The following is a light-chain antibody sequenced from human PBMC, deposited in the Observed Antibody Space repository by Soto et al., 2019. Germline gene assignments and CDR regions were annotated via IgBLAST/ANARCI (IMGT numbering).Light chain of an antibody. J-gene: IGKJ4*01. CDR2: DAS. Sequence: EIVLTQSPATLSLSPGERATLSCRASQSVSSYLAWYQQKPGQAPRLLIYDASNRATGIPARFSGSGSGTDFTLAISSLEPVDFAVYYCQQRSNWRGLTFGGGTKVEIK. V-gene: IGKV3-11*01. CDR1: QSVSSY. CDR3: QQRSNWRGLT.